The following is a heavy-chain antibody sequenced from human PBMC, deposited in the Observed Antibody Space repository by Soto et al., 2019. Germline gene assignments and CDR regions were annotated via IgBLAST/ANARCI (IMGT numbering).Heavy chain of an antibody. CDR3: ARNTVTTYYWYFDL. V-gene: IGHV3-66*01. Sequence: EVPLVESGGGLVQPGGSLRLSCAASGFTVSSNYMSWVRQAPGKGLEWVSVIYSGGSTYYADSVKGRFTISRDNSKNTLYLQMNSLRAEDTAVYYCARNTVTTYYWYFDLWGRGTLVTVSS. D-gene: IGHD4-17*01. CDR1: GFTVSSNY. CDR2: IYSGGST. J-gene: IGHJ2*01.